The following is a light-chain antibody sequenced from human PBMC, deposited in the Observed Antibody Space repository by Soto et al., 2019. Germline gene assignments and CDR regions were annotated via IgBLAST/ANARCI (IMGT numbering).Light chain of an antibody. Sequence: IPITQFSASLSASVGDRVTINCRASQSISSYLNWYQQQPGKAPKLLIYAASSLQSGVPSRFSGSGSGTDFPLTISSLEPDDFAFDSCQQRSNWITVGQGTRLEIK. CDR3: QQRSNWIT. V-gene: IGKV1-39*01. CDR1: QSISSY. J-gene: IGKJ5*01. CDR2: AAS.